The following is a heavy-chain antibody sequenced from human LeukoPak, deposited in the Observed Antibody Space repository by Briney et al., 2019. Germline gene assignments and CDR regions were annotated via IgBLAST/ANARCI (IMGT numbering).Heavy chain of an antibody. V-gene: IGHV1-69*13. CDR1: GGTFSSYA. J-gene: IGHJ3*02. CDR2: IILIFGTA. Sequence: ASVKVPCKASGGTFSSYAISWVRQAPGQGLEWMGGIILIFGTANYVQKFQGRVTITADESTSTAYMELSSLRSEDTAVYYCARDPDYGDYENAFDIWGQGTMVTVSS. CDR3: ARDPDYGDYENAFDI. D-gene: IGHD4-17*01.